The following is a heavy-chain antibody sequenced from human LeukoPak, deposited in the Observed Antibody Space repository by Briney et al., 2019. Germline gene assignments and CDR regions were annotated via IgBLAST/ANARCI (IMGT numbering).Heavy chain of an antibody. Sequence: GESLKISCKGSGYSFTNYWVGWVRQMPRKGLEWMGVIYPGDSDTKYSPSFQGQVTISADKSISTAYLQWSSLKASDTAIYYCARGYCGSTSCYFDCWGQGTLDTVSS. V-gene: IGHV5-51*01. J-gene: IGHJ4*03. CDR3: ARGYCGSTSCYFDC. CDR1: GYSFTNYW. D-gene: IGHD2-2*01. CDR2: IYPGDSDT.